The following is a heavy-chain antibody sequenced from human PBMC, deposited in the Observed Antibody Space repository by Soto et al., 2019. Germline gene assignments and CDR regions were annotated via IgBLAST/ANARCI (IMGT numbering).Heavy chain of an antibody. V-gene: IGHV3-53*01. Sequence: WWSLRLSCSASVFTVSSNYMSWFRQAPGKGLEWVSVIYSGGSTYYADSVKGRFTISRDNSKNTLYLQMNSLRAEGTAVYYCARMDTAIREDYWGQGTLVTVSS. CDR3: ARMDTAIREDY. D-gene: IGHD5-18*01. CDR1: VFTVSSNY. J-gene: IGHJ4*02. CDR2: IYSGGST.